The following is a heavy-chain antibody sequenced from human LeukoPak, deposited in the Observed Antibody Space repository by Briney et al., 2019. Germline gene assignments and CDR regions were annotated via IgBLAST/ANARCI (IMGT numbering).Heavy chain of an antibody. CDR2: INPNSGDT. J-gene: IGHJ4*02. V-gene: IGHV1-2*02. CDR3: AAYRQGDSVRFDY. Sequence: ASVKVSCKASGYTFTDYYFHWVRQAPGQGLEDMGWINPNSGDTKYARKFQGRVIMTRDTSISTAYMELSSLTSDDTAMYYCAAYRQGDSVRFDYWGQGTLVTVSS. CDR1: GYTFTDYY. D-gene: IGHD4-11*01.